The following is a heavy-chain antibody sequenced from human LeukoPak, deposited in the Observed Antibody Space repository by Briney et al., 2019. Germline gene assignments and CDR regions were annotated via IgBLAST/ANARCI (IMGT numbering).Heavy chain of an antibody. J-gene: IGHJ4*02. V-gene: IGHV6-1*01. CDR3: ARFDSRTTTVDY. CDR1: GDSVSSNSAT. Sequence: SQTLSLTCAISGDSVSSNSATWNWIRQSPSRGLEWLGRTYYRSTWYSDYAVSVKSRITINPDTSKNQFSLKLSSVTAADTAVYYCARFDSRTTTVDYWGQGTLVTVSS. D-gene: IGHD3-22*01. CDR2: TYYRSTWYS.